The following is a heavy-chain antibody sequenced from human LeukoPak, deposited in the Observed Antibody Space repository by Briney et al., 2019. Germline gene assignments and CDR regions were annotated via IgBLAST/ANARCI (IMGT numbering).Heavy chain of an antibody. D-gene: IGHD6-13*01. CDR2: IRYDGSNK. J-gene: IGHJ4*02. Sequence: PGGSLRLSCAASGFTFSSYGMHWVRQAPGKGLEWVAFIRYDGSNKYYADSVKGRFTISRDNSKNTLYLQMNSLRAEDTAVYYCAKVLPRIAAAATDYWGQGTLVTVSS. CDR1: GFTFSSYG. CDR3: AKVLPRIAAAATDY. V-gene: IGHV3-30*02.